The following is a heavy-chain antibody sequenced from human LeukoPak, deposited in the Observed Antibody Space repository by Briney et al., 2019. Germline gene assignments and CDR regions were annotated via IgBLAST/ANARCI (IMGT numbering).Heavy chain of an antibody. D-gene: IGHD1-26*01. Sequence: PGGSLRLSCAASGFTSSSYAMSWVRQAPGKGLEWVSALSGSGDSTYYADSVKGRFTMSRDNSKNTVYLQMNSLRAEDTAVYFCAKGLSRELLSDFDYWGQGTLVTVSS. CDR2: LSGSGDST. J-gene: IGHJ4*02. CDR3: AKGLSRELLSDFDY. CDR1: GFTSSSYA. V-gene: IGHV3-23*01.